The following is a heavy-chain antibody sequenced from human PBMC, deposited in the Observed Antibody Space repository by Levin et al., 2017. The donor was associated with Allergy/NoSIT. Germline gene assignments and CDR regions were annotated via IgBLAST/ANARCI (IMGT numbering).Heavy chain of an antibody. CDR1: GFTFRNFA. CDR3: ATSTVTLPVGDY. J-gene: IGHJ4*02. CDR2: ISSSGDNT. Sequence: PGGSLRLSCAATGFTFRNFAMSWVRQAPGKGLEWVSTISSSGDNTYYTDSVKGRFAISRDNSRNMLYLQMNSLRAEDTALYYCATSTVTLPVGDYWGQGTLVTVSS. D-gene: IGHD4-17*01. V-gene: IGHV3-23*01.